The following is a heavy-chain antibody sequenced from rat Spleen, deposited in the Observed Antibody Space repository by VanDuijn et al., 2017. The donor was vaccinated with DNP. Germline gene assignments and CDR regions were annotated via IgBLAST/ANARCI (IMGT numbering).Heavy chain of an antibody. Sequence: EVQLVESGGGLVQPGRSLKLSCAASGFTFSDYNMAWVRQAPKKGLEWVASINTGGGSTDYRDSVKGRFTITRDNAKSTLYLQMDSLRSEDTATYYCAKGPNYGGWSDYFDYWGKGVMVTVSS. CDR2: INTGGGST. V-gene: IGHV5-25*01. CDR1: GFTFSDYN. D-gene: IGHD1-11*01. J-gene: IGHJ2*01. CDR3: AKGPNYGGWSDYFDY.